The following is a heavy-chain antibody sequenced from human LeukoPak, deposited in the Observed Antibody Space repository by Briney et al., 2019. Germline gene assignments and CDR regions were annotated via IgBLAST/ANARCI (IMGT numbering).Heavy chain of an antibody. Sequence: GGSLRLSCAASGFTFSSYAMSWVRQAPGKGLEWVSAISGSGGSTYYADSVRGRFTISRDNSKNTLYLQMNSLRAEDTAVYYCAKATGYSYGSGSPLGAFDIWGQGTMVTVSS. J-gene: IGHJ3*02. CDR3: AKATGYSYGSGSPLGAFDI. D-gene: IGHD3-10*01. CDR1: GFTFSSYA. CDR2: ISGSGGST. V-gene: IGHV3-23*01.